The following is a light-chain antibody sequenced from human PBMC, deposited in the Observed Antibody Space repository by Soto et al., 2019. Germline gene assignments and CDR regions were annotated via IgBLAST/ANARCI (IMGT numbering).Light chain of an antibody. J-gene: IGKJ2*01. V-gene: IGKV4-1*01. CDR2: WAS. Sequence: DIVMTQSPDSLAVSLGERATLNCKSSQSVFYSSNNNNYLAWYQQKPGQSPKLLISWASTRESGVPARSSGSGSGTDFTLTISSLQAEDGAEYYCQQDFYPTYTFGQGTKLEI. CDR3: QQDFYPTYT. CDR1: QSVFYSSNNNNY.